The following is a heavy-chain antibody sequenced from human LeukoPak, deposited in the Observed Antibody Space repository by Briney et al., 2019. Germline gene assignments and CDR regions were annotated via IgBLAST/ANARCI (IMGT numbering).Heavy chain of an antibody. CDR2: LSGSGGNT. V-gene: IGHV3-23*01. D-gene: IGHD2-2*01. J-gene: IGHJ4*02. Sequence: GGSLRLSCAASGFTFSSYAMSWVRQAPGKGLEWVSALSGSGGNTYYADSVKCRFTISRDNSKNTLYLQMNSLRAEDTAKYYCAKVASLCTSTSCVRGGFDYWGQGTLVTVSS. CDR3: AKVASLCTSTSCVRGGFDY. CDR1: GFTFSSYA.